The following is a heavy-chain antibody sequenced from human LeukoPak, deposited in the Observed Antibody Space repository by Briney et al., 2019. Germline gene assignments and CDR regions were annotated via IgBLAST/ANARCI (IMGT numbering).Heavy chain of an antibody. CDR2: IYYSGST. J-gene: IGHJ6*02. Sequence: PSETLSLTCTVSGGSISSGGYYWSWIRQHPGKGLEWIGYIYYSGSTYYNPSLKSRVTISVDTSKNQFSLKLSSVTAADTAVYYCARESEQQPYGMDVWGQGTTVTVSS. CDR3: ARESEQQPYGMDV. V-gene: IGHV4-31*03. D-gene: IGHD6-13*01. CDR1: GGSISSGGYY.